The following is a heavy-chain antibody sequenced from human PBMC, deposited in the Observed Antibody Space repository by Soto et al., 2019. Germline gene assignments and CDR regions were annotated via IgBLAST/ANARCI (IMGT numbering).Heavy chain of an antibody. CDR1: GFTFSTYW. CDR3: ARSPPEPAHSQYSSDWSWKYYFDY. J-gene: IGHJ4*02. V-gene: IGHV3-7*05. D-gene: IGHD6-19*01. Sequence: GGSLRLSCAASGFTFSTYWMNWVRQAPGKGLEWVANIKQDENEKYYADSVKGRFTISRDNAKNSLYLQMNSLIAEDTAVYYCARSPPEPAHSQYSSDWSWKYYFDYWGQGTLVTVSS. CDR2: IKQDENEK.